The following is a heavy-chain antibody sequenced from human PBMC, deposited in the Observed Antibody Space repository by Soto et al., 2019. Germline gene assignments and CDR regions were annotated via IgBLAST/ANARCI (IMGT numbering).Heavy chain of an antibody. CDR2: IYYSGST. J-gene: IGHJ4*02. V-gene: IGHV4-30-4*01. CDR3: ARVRYGDSSFGTGYYFDY. D-gene: IGHD4-17*01. Sequence: SETLSLTCTVSGGSISSGDYYWSWIRQPPGKGLEWIGYIYYSGSTYYNPSLKSRVTISVDTSKNQFSLKLSSVTAADTAVYYCARVRYGDSSFGTGYYFDYWGQGTLVTVSS. CDR1: GGSISSGDYY.